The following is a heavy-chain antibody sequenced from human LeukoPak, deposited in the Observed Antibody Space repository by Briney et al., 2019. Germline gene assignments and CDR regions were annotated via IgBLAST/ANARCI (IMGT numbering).Heavy chain of an antibody. Sequence: GGSLRLSCAASGFTFSSYGMHWVRQAPGKGLEWVAFIRSDGINKYYADSLKGRFTISRDHSKNTLYLLMNNLRAEDTAVYYCAKDVGGYIDYFDCWGQGTLVTVSS. D-gene: IGHD5-12*01. CDR2: IRSDGINK. CDR3: AKDVGGYIDYFDC. J-gene: IGHJ4*02. CDR1: GFTFSSYG. V-gene: IGHV3-30*02.